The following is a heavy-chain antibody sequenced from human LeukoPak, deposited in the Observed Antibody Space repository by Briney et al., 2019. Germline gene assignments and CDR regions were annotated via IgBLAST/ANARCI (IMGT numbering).Heavy chain of an antibody. D-gene: IGHD2-15*01. CDR1: GGTFSSYA. CDR3: ARDEVVAAPNYFGMVV. J-gene: IGHJ6*02. CDR2: IIPIFGTA. Sequence: ASVKVSCKASGGTFSSYAISWVRQAPGQGLEWMGGIIPIFGTANYAQKFQGRVTLTRDTSLSTAYMELSNLRSDDTAVYYCARDEVVAAPNYFGMVVWGQGTTVSVSS. V-gene: IGHV1-69*05.